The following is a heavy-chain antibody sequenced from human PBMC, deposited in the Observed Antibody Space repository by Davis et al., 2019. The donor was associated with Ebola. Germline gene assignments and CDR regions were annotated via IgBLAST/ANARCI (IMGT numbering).Heavy chain of an antibody. CDR2: ISYDGSNK. J-gene: IGHJ6*02. CDR3: GRPGGIVGPLYGMDV. CDR1: GFTFSSYA. D-gene: IGHD2-15*01. Sequence: GESLKISCAASGFTFSSYAMHWVRQAPGKGLEWVAVISYDGSNKYYADSVKGRFTISRDNSKNTLYLQMNSLRAGDTAVYYCGRPGGIVGPLYGMDVWGQGTTVTVSS. V-gene: IGHV3-30-3*01.